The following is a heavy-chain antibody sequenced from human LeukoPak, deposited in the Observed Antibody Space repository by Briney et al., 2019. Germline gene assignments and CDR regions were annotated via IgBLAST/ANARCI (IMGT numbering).Heavy chain of an antibody. J-gene: IGHJ4*02. V-gene: IGHV1-69*13. CDR3: ARAARYSSGWCPFDY. CDR2: IIPIFGTA. Sequence: SVKVSCKASGGTFSSYAISWVRQAPGQGLEWMGGIIPIFGTANYAQKFQGRVTITADESTSTAYMELCSLRSEDTAVYYCARAARYSSGWCPFDYWGQGTLVTVSS. D-gene: IGHD6-19*01. CDR1: GGTFSSYA.